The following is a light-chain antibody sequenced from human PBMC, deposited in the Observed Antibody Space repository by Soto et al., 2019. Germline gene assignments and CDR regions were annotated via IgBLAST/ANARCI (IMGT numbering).Light chain of an antibody. CDR1: SSDVGGYNY. CDR3: CSYAGSYTLGV. J-gene: IGLJ1*01. Sequence: QSALTQPRSVSGSPGQSVTISCTVTSSDVGGYNYVSWYQQHPGKAPKLMIYDVSKRPSGVPDRFSGSKSGNTASLTISGLQADDEADYYCCSYAGSYTLGVFGTGTKVTVL. CDR2: DVS. V-gene: IGLV2-11*01.